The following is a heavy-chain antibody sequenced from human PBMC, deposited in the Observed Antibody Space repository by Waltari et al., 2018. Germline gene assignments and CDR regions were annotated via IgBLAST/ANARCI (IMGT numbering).Heavy chain of an antibody. V-gene: IGHV3-21*01. CDR1: GFTFRSYS. D-gene: IGHD6-13*01. CDR2: ISRSSSYI. J-gene: IGHJ3*02. CDR3: ARGRAAAGTGGAFDI. Sequence: EVQLVESGGGLVKPGGYLRLSCAASGFTFRSYSMNWVRQAPGKGLEWVSSISRSSSYIYYADSVKGRFTISRDNAKNSLYLQMNSLRAEDTAVYYCARGRAAAGTGGAFDIWGQGTMVTVSS.